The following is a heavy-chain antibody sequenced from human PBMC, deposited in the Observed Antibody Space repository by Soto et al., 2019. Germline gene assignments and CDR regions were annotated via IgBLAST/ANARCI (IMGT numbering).Heavy chain of an antibody. Sequence: SETLSLTCAVYGGSFSGYYWSWIRQPPGKGLEWIGEINHSGSTNYNPSLKSRVTISVDTSKNQFSLKLSSVTAADTAVYYCARTDGWYIFRFDYWGQGTLVTVSS. CDR3: ARTDGWYIFRFDY. D-gene: IGHD6-19*01. CDR2: INHSGST. V-gene: IGHV4-34*01. J-gene: IGHJ4*02. CDR1: GGSFSGYY.